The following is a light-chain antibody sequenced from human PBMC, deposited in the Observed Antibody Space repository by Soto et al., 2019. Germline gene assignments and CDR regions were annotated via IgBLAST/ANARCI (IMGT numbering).Light chain of an antibody. Sequence: IVLTQSPATLSVSPGERATLSCRASQGVGSNLAWYQQRPGQAPTLLIYDASTRATGIPDRFSGGGSGTEFTLTISSLQSDDFAVYYCQHFNIWPHMPTFGGGTKLEIK. CDR1: QGVGSN. J-gene: IGKJ4*01. V-gene: IGKV3-15*01. CDR2: DAS. CDR3: QHFNIWPHMPT.